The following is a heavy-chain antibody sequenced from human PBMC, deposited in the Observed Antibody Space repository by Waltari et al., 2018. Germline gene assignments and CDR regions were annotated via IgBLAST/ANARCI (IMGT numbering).Heavy chain of an antibody. CDR1: GFSFSSYW. J-gene: IGHJ1*01. V-gene: IGHV3-74*01. CDR3: ARVAAVSGTRYFQH. Sequence: EVQLVESGGGSVQPGGSLRLSCAASGFSFSSYWMHWVRQAPGKGLVWVSRINGDGSDTTYADSVKGRLTISRDNAKNTLYLQMNSLRAEDTAVYYCARVAAVSGTRYFQHWGQGTLVTVSS. CDR2: INGDGSDT. D-gene: IGHD6-19*01.